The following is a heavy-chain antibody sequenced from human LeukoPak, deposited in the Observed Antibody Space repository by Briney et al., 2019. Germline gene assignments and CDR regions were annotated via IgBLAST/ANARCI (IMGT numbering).Heavy chain of an antibody. CDR2: IKSKTDGGTT. D-gene: IGHD6-13*01. V-gene: IGHV3-15*01. CDR3: TTDRGYSSSWYNYYYYMDV. J-gene: IGHJ6*03. Sequence: GGSLRLSCAASGFTFSNAWMSWVRQAPGKGLEWVGRIKSKTDGGTTDYAAPVKGRFTISRDDSKNTLYLQMNSLKTEDTAVYYCTTDRGYSSSWYNYYYYMDVWGKGTTVTISS. CDR1: GFTFSNAW.